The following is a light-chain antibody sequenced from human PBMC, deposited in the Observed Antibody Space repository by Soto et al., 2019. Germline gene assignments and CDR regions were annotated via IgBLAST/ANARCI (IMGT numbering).Light chain of an antibody. Sequence: QSALTQPASVSGSPGQSITISCTGTSSDVGRYDLVSWYQQHPGKAPKLMIYGGSRRPSGVSDRFSASKSGNTASLTISGLQAADEADYYCCSYAGSTTFVVFGGGTKLTVL. V-gene: IGLV2-23*01. CDR1: SSDVGRYDL. J-gene: IGLJ2*01. CDR3: CSYAGSTTFVV. CDR2: GGS.